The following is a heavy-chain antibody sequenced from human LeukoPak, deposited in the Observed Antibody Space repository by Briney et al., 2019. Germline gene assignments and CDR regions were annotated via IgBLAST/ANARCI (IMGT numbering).Heavy chain of an antibody. Sequence: PGGSLRLSCAASGFTFSSYGMHWVRQAPGKGLEWVSAISGSGGSTYYADSVKGRFTISRDNSKNTVHLQMDSLRAEDSAVYYCAKNAGYSYGLYYFDYWGQGTLVTVSS. J-gene: IGHJ4*02. CDR1: GFTFSSYG. V-gene: IGHV3-23*01. CDR2: ISGSGGST. D-gene: IGHD5-18*01. CDR3: AKNAGYSYGLYYFDY.